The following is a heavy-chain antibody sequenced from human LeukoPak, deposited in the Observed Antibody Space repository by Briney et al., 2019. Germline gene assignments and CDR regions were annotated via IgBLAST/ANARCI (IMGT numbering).Heavy chain of an antibody. V-gene: IGHV3-74*01. D-gene: IGHD3-10*01. CDR3: AREEGVGFGELVWGKHNDY. CDR1: GFTFSSYW. J-gene: IGHJ4*02. Sequence: GGSLRLSCAASGFTFSSYWMHWVRQAPGKGLVWVSRINSDGSSTSYADSVRGRFTISRDNAKNSLYLQMNSLRAEDTAVYYCAREEGVGFGELVWGKHNDYWGQGTLVTVSS. CDR2: INSDGSST.